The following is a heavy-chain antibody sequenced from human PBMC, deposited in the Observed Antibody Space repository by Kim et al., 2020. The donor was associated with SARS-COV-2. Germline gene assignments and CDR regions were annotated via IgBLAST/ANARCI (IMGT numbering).Heavy chain of an antibody. Sequence: ASVKVSCKASGYTFTSYDINWVRQATGQGLEWMGWMNPNSGNTGYAQKFQGRVTMTRNTSISTAYMELSSLRSEDTAVYYCARGTRRRSTIFGVVMGSYYYMDVWDEGPTVTVSS. CDR1: GYTFTSYD. D-gene: IGHD3-3*01. CDR2: MNPNSGNT. V-gene: IGHV1-8*01. CDR3: ARGTRRRSTIFGVVMGSYYYMDV. J-gene: IGHJ6*03.